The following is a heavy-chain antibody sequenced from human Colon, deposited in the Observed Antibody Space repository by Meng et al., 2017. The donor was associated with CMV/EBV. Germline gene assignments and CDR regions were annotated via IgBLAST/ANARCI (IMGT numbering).Heavy chain of an antibody. D-gene: IGHD3-3*01. J-gene: IGHJ5*02. CDR2: ISGGGGDT. CDR1: GFTFSTYA. Sequence: CAASGFTFSTYAMGWVRQAPGKGLEWVSAISGGGGDTYYAGSVKGRFTISRDNSKNTLYLQMNSLRDEDTAVYYCAKRTNFWSAYAAWGQGTLVTVSS. V-gene: IGHV3-23*01. CDR3: AKRTNFWSAYAA.